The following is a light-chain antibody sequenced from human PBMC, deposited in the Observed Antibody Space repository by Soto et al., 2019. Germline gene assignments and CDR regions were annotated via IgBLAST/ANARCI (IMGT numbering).Light chain of an antibody. CDR1: SSNIGSNY. CDR3: AAWDDSLSARYV. Sequence: QSVLTQPPSASGTPGQRVTISCSGSSSNIGSNYVYWYQQLPGTAPKLLIYRNNQPPSGVPDRFSGSKSGTSASLAISGLRSEDEADYYCAAWDDSLSARYVFGTGTKVTVL. V-gene: IGLV1-47*01. J-gene: IGLJ1*01. CDR2: RNN.